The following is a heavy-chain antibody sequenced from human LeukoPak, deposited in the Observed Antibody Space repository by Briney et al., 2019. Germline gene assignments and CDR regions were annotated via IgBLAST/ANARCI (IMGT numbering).Heavy chain of an antibody. CDR1: GGTFSSYA. J-gene: IGHJ4*02. V-gene: IGHV1-69*06. CDR3: ATDGITMVRGVIILPGEY. D-gene: IGHD3-10*01. CDR2: IIPIFGTA. Sequence: ASVKVSCKASGGTFSSYAISWVRQAPGQGREWMGGIIPIFGTANYAQKFQGRVTMTEDTSTDTAYMELSSLRSEDTAVYYCATDGITMVRGVIILPGEYWGQGTLVTVSS.